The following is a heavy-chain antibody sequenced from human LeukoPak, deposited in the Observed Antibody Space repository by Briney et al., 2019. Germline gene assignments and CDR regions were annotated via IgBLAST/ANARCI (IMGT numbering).Heavy chain of an antibody. Sequence: PAESLSLTCNVSGGSVSSSFYSWGWIRQPPGKGLEWIGSMYYSGSAHYNLSLKSRVTMSVDTSKNQFSLKLSSVTAADTAIYFCASATTYPIDDWGQGTLVTVSS. CDR3: ASATTYPIDD. J-gene: IGHJ4*01. V-gene: IGHV4-39*01. D-gene: IGHD5-12*01. CDR2: MYYSGSA. CDR1: GGSVSSSFYS.